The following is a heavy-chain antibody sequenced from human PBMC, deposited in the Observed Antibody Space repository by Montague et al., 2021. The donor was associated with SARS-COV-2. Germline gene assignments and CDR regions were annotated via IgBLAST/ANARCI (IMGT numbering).Heavy chain of an antibody. CDR3: TRGAPGY. Sequence: SETLSLTCAVYGGSFSDYKWSWIRQSPGKGLEWLGQISHNGSANYNPSLKSRVTISVDTAMNQFSLKSTSVNVAATAVYYCTRGAPGYWDQGTLVTVSS. V-gene: IGHV4-34*01. CDR2: ISHNGSA. J-gene: IGHJ4*02. CDR1: GGSFSDYK.